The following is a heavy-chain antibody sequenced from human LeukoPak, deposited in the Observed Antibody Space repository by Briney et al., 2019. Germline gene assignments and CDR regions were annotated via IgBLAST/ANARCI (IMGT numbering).Heavy chain of an antibody. CDR1: GFTFSDYY. CDR2: ISSSGSTI. Sequence: PGGSLRLSCAASGFTFSDYYMSWIRQAPGKGLEWVSYISSSGSTIYYADSVKGRFTISRDNAKNSLYLQMNSLRAEDTAVYYCARDITQIVVVPAAIVGVYYYYYMDVWGKGTTVTVSS. D-gene: IGHD2-2*02. V-gene: IGHV3-11*01. J-gene: IGHJ6*03. CDR3: ARDITQIVVVPAAIVGVYYYYYMDV.